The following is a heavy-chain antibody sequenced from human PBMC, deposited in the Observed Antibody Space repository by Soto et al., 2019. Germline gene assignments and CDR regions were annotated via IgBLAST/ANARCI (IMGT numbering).Heavy chain of an antibody. CDR3: ARASLGYCSSTSCRSNWFDP. Sequence: QVQLQESGPGLVKPSQTLSLTCTVSGGSIRSGGYYWTWIRQHPGKGLEWIGYIYYTGSTYYNPSLXXRVTISIDTSKXPXSXXLSSVTAADTAVYYCARASLGYCSSTSCRSNWFDPWGQGTLVTVSS. CDR2: IYYTGST. CDR1: GGSIRSGGYY. J-gene: IGHJ5*02. V-gene: IGHV4-31*03. D-gene: IGHD2-2*01.